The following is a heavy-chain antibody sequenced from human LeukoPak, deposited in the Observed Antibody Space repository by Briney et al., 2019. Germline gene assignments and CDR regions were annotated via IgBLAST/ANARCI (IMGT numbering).Heavy chain of an antibody. CDR3: ARAGYSYGWNYYYGMDV. J-gene: IGHJ6*02. V-gene: IGHV6-1*01. CDR1: GDSVSSNSAA. CDR2: TYYRSKWYN. D-gene: IGHD5-18*01. Sequence: SQTLSLTCAISGDSVSSNSAAWNWIGQSPSRGLEWLGRTYYRSKWYNDYAVSVKSRITINPDTSKNQFSLQLNSVTPEDTAVYYCARAGYSYGWNYYYGMDVWGQGTTVTVSS.